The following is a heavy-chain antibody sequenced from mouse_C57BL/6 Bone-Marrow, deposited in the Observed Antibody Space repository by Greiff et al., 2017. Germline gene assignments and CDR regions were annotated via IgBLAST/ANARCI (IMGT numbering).Heavy chain of an antibody. Sequence: QVQLQQSGAELVRPGASVTLSCKASGYTFTDYEMHWVKQTPVHGLEWIGAIDPETGGTAYNQKFKGKAILTADNSSSTAYMELRSLTSADSAVYYCTRGVFDYWGQGTTLTVSS. V-gene: IGHV1-15*01. CDR2: IDPETGGT. J-gene: IGHJ2*01. CDR3: TRGVFDY. CDR1: GYTFTDYE.